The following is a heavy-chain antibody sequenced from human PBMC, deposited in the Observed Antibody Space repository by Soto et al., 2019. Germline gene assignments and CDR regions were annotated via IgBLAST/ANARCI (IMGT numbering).Heavy chain of an antibody. J-gene: IGHJ4*02. CDR2: IYYSGST. V-gene: IGHV4-39*01. Sequence: SETLSLTCTVSGGSISSSSYYWGWIRQPPGKGLEWIGSIYYSGSTYYNPSLKSRVTISVDTSKNQFSLKLSPVTAADTAVYYCARPGYCSGGSCYYFDYWGQGTLVTVSS. D-gene: IGHD2-15*01. CDR1: GGSISSSSYY. CDR3: ARPGYCSGGSCYYFDY.